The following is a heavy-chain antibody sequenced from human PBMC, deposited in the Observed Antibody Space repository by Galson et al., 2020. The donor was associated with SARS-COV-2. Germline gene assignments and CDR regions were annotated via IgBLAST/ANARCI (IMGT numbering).Heavy chain of an antibody. CDR3: ARHLAAVGLLGWFDP. D-gene: IGHD6-13*01. CDR2: IDPSDSYT. Sequence: GESLKISCKGSGYSFTSYWISWVRQMPGKGLEWMGRIDPSDSYTNYSPSFQGHVTISADKSISTAYLQWSSLKASDTAMYYCARHLAAVGLLGWFDPWGQGTLVTVSS. V-gene: IGHV5-10-1*01. CDR1: GYSFTSYW. J-gene: IGHJ5*02.